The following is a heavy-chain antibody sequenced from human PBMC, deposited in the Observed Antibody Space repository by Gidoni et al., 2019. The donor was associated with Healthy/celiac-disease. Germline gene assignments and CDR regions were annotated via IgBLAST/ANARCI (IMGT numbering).Heavy chain of an antibody. CDR1: GFTFSSYG. CDR2: ISYDGSNK. CDR3: AKGKHRYCSSTSCYPGFF. Sequence: QVQLVESGGGVVQPGRSLRLACAASGFTFSSYGMYWVRQAPGKGLEWVAVISYDGSNKYYADSVKGRFTISRDNSKNTLYLQMNSLRAEDTAVYYCAKGKHRYCSSTSCYPGFFWGQGTLVTVSS. D-gene: IGHD2-2*01. V-gene: IGHV3-30*18. J-gene: IGHJ4*02.